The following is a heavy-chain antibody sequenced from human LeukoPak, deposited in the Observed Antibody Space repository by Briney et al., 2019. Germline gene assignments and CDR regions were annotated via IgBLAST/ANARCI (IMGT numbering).Heavy chain of an antibody. V-gene: IGHV3-7*03. D-gene: IGHD6-19*01. CDR2: INEDGSAQ. Sequence: PGGSLRLSCAASGFTFSTYWMSWVRQAPGKGLEWVACINEDGSAQYSVDSVKGRFTFSRENAKNSVYLQMKSLRADDTAIYSCAKGGLGAVDYFDPWGQGTLVTVSS. CDR3: AKGGLGAVDYFDP. CDR1: GFTFSTYW. J-gene: IGHJ5*02.